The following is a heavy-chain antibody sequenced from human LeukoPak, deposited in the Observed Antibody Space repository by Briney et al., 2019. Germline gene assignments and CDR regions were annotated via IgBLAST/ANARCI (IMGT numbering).Heavy chain of an antibody. D-gene: IGHD6-6*01. J-gene: IGHJ4*02. V-gene: IGHV4-39*07. CDR1: GGSISSSSYY. CDR2: IYYSGST. CDR3: ARANPFLVGPARYYFDY. Sequence: PSETLSLTCTVSGGSISSSSYYWGWIRQPPGTGLEWIGSIYYSGSTYYNPSLKSRVTISVDTSKNQFSLKLSSVTAADTAVYYCARANPFLVGPARYYFDYWGQGTLVTVSS.